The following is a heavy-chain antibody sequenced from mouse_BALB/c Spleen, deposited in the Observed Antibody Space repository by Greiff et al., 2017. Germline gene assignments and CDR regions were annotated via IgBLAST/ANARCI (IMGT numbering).Heavy chain of an antibody. J-gene: IGHJ4*01. Sequence: QVQLQQSGAELVRPGTSVKVSCKASGYAFTNYLIEWVKQRPGQGLEWIGVINPGSGGTNYNEKFKGKATLTADKSSSTAYMQLSSLTSDDSAVYCCARGGYEDAMDYWGQGTSVTVSS. CDR2: INPGSGGT. D-gene: IGHD2-3*01. CDR1: GYAFTNYL. V-gene: IGHV1-54*01. CDR3: ARGGYEDAMDY.